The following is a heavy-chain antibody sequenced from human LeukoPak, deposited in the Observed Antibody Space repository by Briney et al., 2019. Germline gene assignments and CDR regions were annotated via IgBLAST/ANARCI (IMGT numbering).Heavy chain of an antibody. Sequence: QTGGSLTLSCAAYRFTFSSYWMSWVRQAPGKGLEGVANIKQDGSEKHHVVSVKGRFTISRDNAKNSLYLQMNSLRAEDTAVYYCARADGVGVVTPYFQHWGQGTLVTVSS. CDR1: RFTFSSYW. J-gene: IGHJ1*01. D-gene: IGHD4-23*01. V-gene: IGHV3-7*01. CDR3: ARADGVGVVTPYFQH. CDR2: IKQDGSEK.